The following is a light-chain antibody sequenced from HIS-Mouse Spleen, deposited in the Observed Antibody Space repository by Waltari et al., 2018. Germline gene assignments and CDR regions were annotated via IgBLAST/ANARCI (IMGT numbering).Light chain of an antibody. Sequence: DIQMTQSPSSLSASVGDRVTITCQASQDISNYLNWYQQKPGKAPKLLIYDASNLETGVPSRFSGSGSGTDVTFTISSLQPDDIATYYCQQYDNLHRLTFGPGTKVDIK. CDR1: QDISNY. J-gene: IGKJ3*01. CDR3: QQYDNLHRLT. CDR2: DAS. V-gene: IGKV1-33*01.